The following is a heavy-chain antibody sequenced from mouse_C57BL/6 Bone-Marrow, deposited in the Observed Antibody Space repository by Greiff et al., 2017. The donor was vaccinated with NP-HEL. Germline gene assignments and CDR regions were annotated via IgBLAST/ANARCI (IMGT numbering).Heavy chain of an antibody. J-gene: IGHJ2*01. CDR2: IWPGGGT. CDR3: ARNFDGYYLFDY. D-gene: IGHD2-3*01. Sequence: VQLVESGPGLVAPSQSLSITCTVSGFSLTSYAISWVRQPPGKGLEWLGVIWPGGGTNYNSALKSRLSISKDNSKSQVFLKMNSLQTDDTARYYCARNFDGYYLFDYWGQGTTLTVSS. V-gene: IGHV2-9-1*01. CDR1: GFSLTSYA.